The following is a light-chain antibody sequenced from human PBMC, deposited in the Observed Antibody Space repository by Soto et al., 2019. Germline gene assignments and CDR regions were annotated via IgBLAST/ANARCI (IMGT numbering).Light chain of an antibody. V-gene: IGLV2-23*02. CDR1: SSDIGTYNL. CDR2: EVS. J-gene: IGLJ2*01. CDR3: CSYAGGTTHVV. Sequence: QPVLTQPASVSGSPGQSITISCTGTSSDIGTYNLVSWYQQHPGKAPKLIISEVSKRPSGVSDRFSASKSGNTASLTISGLQAEDEADYYCCSYAGGTTHVVFGGGTKVTVL.